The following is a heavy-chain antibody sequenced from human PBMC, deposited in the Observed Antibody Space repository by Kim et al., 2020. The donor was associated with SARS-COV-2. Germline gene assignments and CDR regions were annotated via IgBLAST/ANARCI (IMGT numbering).Heavy chain of an antibody. CDR1: GYSFTSYW. CDR3: ARRNYGGYYGSGPSGGMDV. J-gene: IGHJ6*02. CDR2: IYPGDSDT. D-gene: IGHD3-10*01. Sequence: GESLKISCKGSGYSFTSYWIGWVRQMPGKGLEWMGIIYPGDSDTRYSPSFQGQVTISADKSISTAYLQWSSLKASDTAMYYCARRNYGGYYGSGPSGGMDVWGQGTTVTVSS. V-gene: IGHV5-51*01.